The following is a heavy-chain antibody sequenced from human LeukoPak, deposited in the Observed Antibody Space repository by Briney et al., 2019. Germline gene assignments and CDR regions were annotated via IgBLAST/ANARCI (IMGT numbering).Heavy chain of an antibody. Sequence: PGGSLRLSCAASGFTFSSYAMSWVRQAPGKGLEWVSAISGSGSSTYYADSVKGRFTISRDTSKNTLYLQMNSLRAEDTAVYYCAKGRYSGSYYNWFDPWGQGTLVTVSS. D-gene: IGHD1-26*01. CDR1: GFTFSSYA. V-gene: IGHV3-23*01. CDR3: AKGRYSGSYYNWFDP. J-gene: IGHJ5*02. CDR2: ISGSGSST.